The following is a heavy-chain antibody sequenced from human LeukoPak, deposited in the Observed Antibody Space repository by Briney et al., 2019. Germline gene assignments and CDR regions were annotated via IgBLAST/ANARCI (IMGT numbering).Heavy chain of an antibody. V-gene: IGHV4-39*07. CDR1: GGSISSGSYY. Sequence: PSETLSLTCTVSGGSISSGSYYWSWIRQPPGKGLEWIGSVYYGGSTSYNPSLKSRVTISVDTSKNQFSLKLSSVTAADTAVYYCARAYCTGGSCYDSRGWFDPWGQGTLVTVSS. J-gene: IGHJ5*02. CDR2: VYYGGST. CDR3: ARAYCTGGSCYDSRGWFDP. D-gene: IGHD2-15*01.